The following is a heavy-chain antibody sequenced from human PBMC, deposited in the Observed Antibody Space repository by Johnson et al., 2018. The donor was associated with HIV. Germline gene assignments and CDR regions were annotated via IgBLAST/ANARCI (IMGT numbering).Heavy chain of an antibody. Sequence: MLLVESGGGVVQPGGSLRLSCAASGFTFSSYWMYWVRQAPGKGLVWVSRINSDGSSTSYADSVKGRFTTSRDNAKNTLFLQMNSLRAEDTAVYYCASLRDAFDIWGQGTMVTVSS. J-gene: IGHJ3*02. V-gene: IGHV3-74*02. CDR1: GFTFSSYW. CDR3: ASLRDAFDI. CDR2: INSDGSST.